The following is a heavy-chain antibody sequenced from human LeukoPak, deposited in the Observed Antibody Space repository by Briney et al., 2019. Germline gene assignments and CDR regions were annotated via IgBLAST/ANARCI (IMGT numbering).Heavy chain of an antibody. V-gene: IGHV4-59*04. CDR2: IYYSGST. Sequence: SETLSLTCTVSGGSISSYYWGWIRQPPGKGLEWIGNIYYSGSTYYNASLQSRVTISIETSKNQFSLRLNSVTAADTAMYYCAKSGGYGLIGYWGQGTLVTVSS. J-gene: IGHJ4*02. CDR1: GGSISSYY. CDR3: AKSGGYGLIGY. D-gene: IGHD1-26*01.